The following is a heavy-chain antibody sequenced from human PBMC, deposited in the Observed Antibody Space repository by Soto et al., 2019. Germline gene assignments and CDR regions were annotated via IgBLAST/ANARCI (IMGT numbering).Heavy chain of an antibody. J-gene: IGHJ4*02. D-gene: IGHD1-26*01. CDR2: INSDGSST. V-gene: IGHV3-74*01. CDR1: GFTFSSYW. Sequence: GGSLRLSCAASGFTFSSYWMFWVRQAPGKGLVWVSRINSDGSSTTYADSVKGRFTISRDNAKNTLYLQMNSLRADDTAVYYCARASWELPLEDWGQGTRVTVSS. CDR3: ARASWELPLED.